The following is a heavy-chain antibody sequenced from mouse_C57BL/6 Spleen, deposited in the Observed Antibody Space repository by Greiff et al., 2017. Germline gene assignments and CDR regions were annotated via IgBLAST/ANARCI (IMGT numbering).Heavy chain of an antibody. CDR1: GYTFTSYW. V-gene: IGHV1-64*01. CDR2: IHPNSGST. CDR3: ARWLGRSYWYFDV. Sequence: QVQLQQPGAELVKPGASVKLSCKASGYTFTSYWMHWVKQRPGQGLEWIGMIHPNSGSTNYNEKFKSKATLTVDKSSSTAYMQLSSLTSEDSAVYYCARWLGRSYWYFDVWGTGTTVTVSS. D-gene: IGHD4-1*01. J-gene: IGHJ1*03.